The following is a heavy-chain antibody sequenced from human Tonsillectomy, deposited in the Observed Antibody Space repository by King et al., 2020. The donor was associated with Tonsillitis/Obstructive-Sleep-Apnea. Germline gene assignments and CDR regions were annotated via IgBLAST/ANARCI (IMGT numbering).Heavy chain of an antibody. CDR3: TTSYYDFWSGYYNYGMDV. Sequence: VQLVESGGGLVKPGGSLKLSCAASGFTFSNAWMNWVRQAPGKGLEWVGRIKSKTDGGTTDYAAPVKGRFTISRDDSKNTLYLQMNSLKSEDTAMYYCTTSYYDFWSGYYNYGMDVWGQGTTVTVSS. J-gene: IGHJ6*02. D-gene: IGHD3-3*01. CDR1: GFTFSNAW. V-gene: IGHV3-15*07. CDR2: IKSKTDGGTT.